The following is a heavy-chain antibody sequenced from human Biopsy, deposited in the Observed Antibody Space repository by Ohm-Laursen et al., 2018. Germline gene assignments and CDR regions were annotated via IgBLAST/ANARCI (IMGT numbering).Heavy chain of an antibody. CDR1: GDSIARYY. CDR3: ARVDRYNFDHYIMDA. J-gene: IGHJ6*02. D-gene: IGHD1-20*01. Sequence: PSQTLSLTCTVSGDSIARYYWTWIRQSPGKGLEWIAYIYCSGRPNYNPSLKGRVVISVDRSRNQFFLKLTSATAADTAIYYCARVDRYNFDHYIMDAWGRGTTVTVSS. V-gene: IGHV4-59*01. CDR2: IYCSGRP.